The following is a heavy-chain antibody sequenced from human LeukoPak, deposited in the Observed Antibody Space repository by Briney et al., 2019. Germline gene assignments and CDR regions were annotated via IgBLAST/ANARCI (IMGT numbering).Heavy chain of an antibody. CDR3: ARGIFGYGGNSHWFDP. J-gene: IGHJ5*02. V-gene: IGHV4-30-2*01. CDR2: IYHSGST. D-gene: IGHD4-23*01. Sequence: PSETLSLTCTVSGGSLSSYSWSWLRQPPGKGLEWIGYIYHSGSTYYNPSLKSRVTISVDRSKNQFSLKLSSVTAADTAVYYCARGIFGYGGNSHWFDPWGQGTLVTVSS. CDR1: GGSLSSYS.